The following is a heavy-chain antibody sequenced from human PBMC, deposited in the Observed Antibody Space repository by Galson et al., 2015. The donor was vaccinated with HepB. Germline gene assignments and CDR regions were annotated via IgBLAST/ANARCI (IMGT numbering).Heavy chain of an antibody. V-gene: IGHV1-58*02. CDR3: AADLPYYYDSSGYYAFDY. D-gene: IGHD3-22*01. Sequence: SVKVSCKASGFTFTSSAMQWVRQARGQRLEWIGWIVVGSGNTNYAQKFQERVTITRDMSTSTAYMELSSLRSEDTAVYYCAADLPYYYDSSGYYAFDYWGQGTLVTVSS. J-gene: IGHJ4*02. CDR2: IVVGSGNT. CDR1: GFTFTSSA.